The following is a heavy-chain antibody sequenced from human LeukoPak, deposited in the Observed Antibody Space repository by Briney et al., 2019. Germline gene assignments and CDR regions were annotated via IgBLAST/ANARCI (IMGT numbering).Heavy chain of an antibody. CDR3: AREIWEYSYGYYYYYGMDV. CDR2: IYTSGST. D-gene: IGHD5-18*01. J-gene: IGHJ6*02. CDR1: GGSISSYY. Sequence: SETLSLTCTVSGGSISSYYWSWIRQPAGKGLEWIGRIYTSGSTNYNPSLKSRVTMSVDTSKNQFSLKLSSVTAADTAVHYCAREIWEYSYGYYYYYGMDVWGQGTTVTVSS. V-gene: IGHV4-4*07.